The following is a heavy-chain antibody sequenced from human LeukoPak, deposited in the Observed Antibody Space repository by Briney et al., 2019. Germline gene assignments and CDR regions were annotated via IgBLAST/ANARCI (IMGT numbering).Heavy chain of an antibody. J-gene: IGHJ4*02. D-gene: IGHD4-11*01. CDR1: GGSISSYY. CDR3: ARQRDACSNDRPFDF. Sequence: PSETLSLTCTVSGGSISSYYWSWIRQPPGKGLEWIGYIYYSGTTNYNPSLKGRVTISVDTSKNQFSLMLSSVTAADTAVYYCARQRDACSNDRPFDFWGQGTLVTVSS. V-gene: IGHV4-59*08. CDR2: IYYSGTT.